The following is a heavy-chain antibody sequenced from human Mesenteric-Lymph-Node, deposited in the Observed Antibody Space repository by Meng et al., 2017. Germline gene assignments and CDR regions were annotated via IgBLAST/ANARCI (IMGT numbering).Heavy chain of an antibody. CDR3: ARGRVTYSSSSSLEV. D-gene: IGHD6-6*01. V-gene: IGHV3-30*15. J-gene: IGHJ4*02. CDR1: GFTFRSYF. CDR2: ISHDGSNS. Sequence: GESLKISCAASGFTFRSYFMYWVRQAPGKGLEWVALISHDGSNSFYADSVKDRFSISRDNSINALYLQMSSLRVEDTAIYYCARGRVTYSSSSSLEVWGQGTPVTVSS.